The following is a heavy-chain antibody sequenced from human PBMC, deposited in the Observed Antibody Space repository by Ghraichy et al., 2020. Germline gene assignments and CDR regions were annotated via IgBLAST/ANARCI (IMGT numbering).Heavy chain of an antibody. V-gene: IGHV4-34*01. Sequence: SQTLSLTCAVYGGSFSGYYWSWIRQPPGKGLEWIGEINHSGSTNYNPSLKSRVTISVDTSKNQLSLKLSSVTAADTAVYYCARGHRYCSSTSCLTNYYYYMDVWGKGTTVTVSS. CDR1: GGSFSGYY. D-gene: IGHD2-2*01. J-gene: IGHJ6*03. CDR2: INHSGST. CDR3: ARGHRYCSSTSCLTNYYYYMDV.